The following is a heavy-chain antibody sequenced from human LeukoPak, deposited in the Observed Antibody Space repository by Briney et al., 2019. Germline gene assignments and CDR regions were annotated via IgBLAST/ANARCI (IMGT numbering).Heavy chain of an antibody. Sequence: AASVKVSCKASGYTFTSYAINWVRQATGQGLEWMGWMNPNSGNTGYAQKFQGRVTMTRNTSISTAYMELSSLRSEDTAVYYCAATHTAMVMLPFDYWGQGTLVTVSS. CDR1: GYTFTSYA. CDR3: AATHTAMVMLPFDY. D-gene: IGHD5-18*01. CDR2: MNPNSGNT. V-gene: IGHV1-8*01. J-gene: IGHJ4*02.